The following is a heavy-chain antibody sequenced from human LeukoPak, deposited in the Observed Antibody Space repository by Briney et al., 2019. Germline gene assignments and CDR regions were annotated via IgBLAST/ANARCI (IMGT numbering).Heavy chain of an antibody. Sequence: ASVRVSCKASGYTFTSYYMHWVRQAPGQGLEWMGIINPSGGSTSYAQKFQGRVTMTRDTSTSTVYMELSSLRSEDTAVYYCARTYNWNDFRDNWFDHWGQGTLVTVSS. CDR3: ARTYNWNDFRDNWFDH. D-gene: IGHD1-20*01. V-gene: IGHV1-46*01. CDR1: GYTFTSYY. J-gene: IGHJ5*02. CDR2: INPSGGST.